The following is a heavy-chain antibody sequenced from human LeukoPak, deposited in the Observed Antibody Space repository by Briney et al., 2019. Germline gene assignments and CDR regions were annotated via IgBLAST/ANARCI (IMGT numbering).Heavy chain of an antibody. CDR2: ISAYNGNT. CDR3: AKDRGYYVGDYYGMDV. J-gene: IGHJ6*02. Sequence: GASVKVSCKASGYTFTSYGISWVRQAPGQGLEWMGWISAYNGNTNYAQKLQGRVTMTTDTSTSTAYMELRSLRSDDTAVYYCAKDRGYYVGDYYGMDVWGQGTTVTVSS. V-gene: IGHV1-18*01. D-gene: IGHD3-10*02. CDR1: GYTFTSYG.